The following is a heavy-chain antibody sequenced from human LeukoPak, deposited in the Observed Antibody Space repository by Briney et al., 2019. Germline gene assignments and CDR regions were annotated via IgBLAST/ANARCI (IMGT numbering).Heavy chain of an antibody. CDR3: AKGDDFWSGYQFDY. CDR2: ISGSGGST. V-gene: IGHV3-23*01. J-gene: IGHJ4*02. Sequence: GGSLRLSCAASGFTFSSYAMSWVRQPPGKGLEWVSAISGSGGSTYYADSVKGRFTISRDNSKNTLYLQMNSLRAEDTAVYYCAKGDDFWSGYQFDYWGQGTLVTVSS. D-gene: IGHD3-3*01. CDR1: GFTFSSYA.